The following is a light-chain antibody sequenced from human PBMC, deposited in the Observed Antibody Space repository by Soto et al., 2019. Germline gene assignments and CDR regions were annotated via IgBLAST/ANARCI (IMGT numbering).Light chain of an antibody. J-gene: IGLJ1*01. CDR1: SSDVGGYNY. CDR2: EVS. Sequence: QSVLTQPASVSGSPGQSITISCTGTSSDVGGYNYVSWYQQHPGKAPKLMISEVSKRPSGVPDRFSGSKSGNAASLTVSGLQAEDEADYYCSSYAGNNKYVFGAGTKVTVL. V-gene: IGLV2-8*01. CDR3: SSYAGNNKYV.